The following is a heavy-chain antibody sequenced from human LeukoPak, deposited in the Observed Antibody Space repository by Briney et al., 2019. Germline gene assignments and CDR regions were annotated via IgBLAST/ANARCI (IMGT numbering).Heavy chain of an antibody. D-gene: IGHD2-21*02. CDR2: INHSGST. CDR3: ARILRDAFDI. J-gene: IGHJ3*02. Sequence: SETLSLTCAVYGGSFSGYYWSWIRQPPGKGLEWIGEINHSGSTNYNPSLKSRVTIPVDTSKNQFSLKLSSVTAADTAVYYCARILRDAFDIWGQGTMVTVSS. CDR1: GGSFSGYY. V-gene: IGHV4-34*01.